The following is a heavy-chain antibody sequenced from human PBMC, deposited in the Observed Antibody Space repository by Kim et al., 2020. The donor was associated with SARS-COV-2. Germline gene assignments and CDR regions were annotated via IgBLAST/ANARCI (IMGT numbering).Heavy chain of an antibody. D-gene: IGHD5-12*01. J-gene: IGHJ4*02. CDR3: VKGAWLDY. V-gene: IGHV3-23*01. CDR2: DST. Sequence: DSTYYAESVKGRFTVSRDSARNTVYVQMNSRRSDDTAIYYCVKGAWLDYGGPGTLVTVSS.